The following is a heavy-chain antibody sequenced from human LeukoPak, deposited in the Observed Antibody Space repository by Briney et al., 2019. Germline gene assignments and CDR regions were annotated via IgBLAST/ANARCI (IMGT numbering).Heavy chain of an antibody. J-gene: IGHJ4*02. D-gene: IGHD6-25*01. CDR2: INHSGST. V-gene: IGHV4-34*01. CDR3: ARGLGGYHSHRSPSPYYFDY. CDR1: GGSFSGYY. Sequence: SETLSLTCAVYGGSFSGYYWSWIRQPPGKGLERIGEINHSGSTNYNPSLKSRVTISVDTSKNQFSLKLSSVTAADTAVYYCARGLGGYHSHRSPSPYYFDYWGQGTLVTVSS.